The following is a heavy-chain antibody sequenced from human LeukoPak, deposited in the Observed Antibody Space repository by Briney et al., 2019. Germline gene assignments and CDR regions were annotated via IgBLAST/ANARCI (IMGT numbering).Heavy chain of an antibody. CDR1: GGTFSSYA. CDR2: IIPIFGTA. D-gene: IGHD4-17*01. V-gene: IGHV1-69*06. CDR3: ARDQGGLYGDYVFKYYYYYMDV. Sequence: SVKVSCKASGGTFSSYAISWVRQAPGQGLEWMGGIIPIFGTANYAQKFQGRVTITADKSTSTAYMELSSLRSEDTAVYYCARDQGGLYGDYVFKYYYYYMDVWGKGTTVTVSS. J-gene: IGHJ6*03.